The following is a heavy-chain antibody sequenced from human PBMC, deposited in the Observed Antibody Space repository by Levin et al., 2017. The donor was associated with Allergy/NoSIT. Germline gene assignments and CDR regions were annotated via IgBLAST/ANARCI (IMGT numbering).Heavy chain of an antibody. V-gene: IGHV5-51*01. CDR3: ARRNYYDSSGYHGWFDP. D-gene: IGHD3-22*01. Sequence: GGSLRLSCKGSGYSFTSYWIGWVRQMPGKGLEWMGIIYPGDSDTRYSPSFQGQVTISADKSISTAYLQWSSLKASDTAMYYCARRNYYDSSGYHGWFDPWGQGTLVTVSS. CDR2: IYPGDSDT. CDR1: GYSFTSYW. J-gene: IGHJ5*02.